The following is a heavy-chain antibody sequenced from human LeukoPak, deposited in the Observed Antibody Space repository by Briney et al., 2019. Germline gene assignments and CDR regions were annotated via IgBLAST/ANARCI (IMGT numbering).Heavy chain of an antibody. CDR1: GFTFSDFW. D-gene: IGHD5-24*01. CDR2: IKQDGSEK. Sequence: PGGSLRLSCAASGFTFSDFWMNWVRQAPGKGLEWVASIKQDGSEKYYVDSVKGRFSIPRDNAKNSLHLQMNSLRAEDTAVYYCAKEYKVDGLSLDYLGQGILGNGS. V-gene: IGHV3-7*01. J-gene: IGHJ4*01. CDR3: AKEYKVDGLSLDY.